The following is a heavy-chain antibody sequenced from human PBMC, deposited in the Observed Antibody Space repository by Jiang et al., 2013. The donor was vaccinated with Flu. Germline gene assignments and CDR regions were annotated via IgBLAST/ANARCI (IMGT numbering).Heavy chain of an antibody. D-gene: IGHD3-22*01. CDR1: GGSISSSNW. J-gene: IGHJ4*02. CDR2: IYHSGST. CDR3: ARGPGRDYYDSSGYNKLDY. Sequence: PGLVKPSGTLSLTCAVSGGSISSSNWWSWVRQPPGKGLEWIGEIYHSGSTNYNPSLKSRVTISVDKSKNQFSLKLSSVTAADTAVYYCARGPGRDYYDSSGYNKLDYWGQGTLVTVSS. V-gene: IGHV4-4*02.